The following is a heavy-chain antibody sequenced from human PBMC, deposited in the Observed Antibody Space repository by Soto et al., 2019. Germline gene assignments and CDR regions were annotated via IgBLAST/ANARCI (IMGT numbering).Heavy chain of an antibody. CDR1: GVSISSSSYY. Sequence: SETLSLTCTVSGVSISSSSYYWGWIRQPPGKGLEWIGSIYYSGSTYYNPSLKSRVTISVDTSKNQFSLKLSSVTAADTAVYYCASSRPGSYESMGYWGQGTLVTVSS. J-gene: IGHJ4*02. D-gene: IGHD3-10*01. CDR2: IYYSGST. V-gene: IGHV4-39*01. CDR3: ASSRPGSYESMGY.